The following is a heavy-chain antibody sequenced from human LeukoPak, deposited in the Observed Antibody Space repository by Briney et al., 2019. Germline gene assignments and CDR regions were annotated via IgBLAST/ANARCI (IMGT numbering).Heavy chain of an antibody. J-gene: IGHJ6*02. Sequence: PGGSLRRTCAASGFSFVNYAMCWVGQRQGKGLEWVSIISGSGGNTNYADSVKGRFTTSRDNSNNTLYLQMNSLRAEDTAVYYCAKDLSYCSGGTCYTSRYYGMDVWGQGTTVTVSS. D-gene: IGHD2-15*01. CDR3: AKDLSYCSGGTCYTSRYYGMDV. V-gene: IGHV3-23*01. CDR1: GFSFVNYA. CDR2: ISGSGGNT.